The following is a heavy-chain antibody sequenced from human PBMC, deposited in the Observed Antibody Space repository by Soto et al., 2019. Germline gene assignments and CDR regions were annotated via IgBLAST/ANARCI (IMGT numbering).Heavy chain of an antibody. CDR2: ISYDGSNK. CDR3: AKDKDYGDYRYYFDY. J-gene: IGHJ4*02. D-gene: IGHD4-17*01. V-gene: IGHV3-30*18. Sequence: GGSLRLSCAASGFTFSSYGMHWVRQAPGKGLEWVAVISYDGSNKYYADSVKGRFTISRDNSKNTLYLQMNSLRAEDTAVYYCAKDKDYGDYRYYFDYWGQGTLVTVSS. CDR1: GFTFSSYG.